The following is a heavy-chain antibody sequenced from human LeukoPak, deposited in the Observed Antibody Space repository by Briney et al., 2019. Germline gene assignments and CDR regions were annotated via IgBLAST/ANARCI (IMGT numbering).Heavy chain of an antibody. D-gene: IGHD1-26*01. V-gene: IGHV4-59*01. Sequence: SETLSLTCTVSGGSISSYYWSWIRQPPGKGLEWIGYIYYSESSNYNPSLKSRVTISVDTSKNQFSLKLSSVTAADTAVYYCARISGSYFDYWGQGTLVTVSS. CDR2: IYYSESS. J-gene: IGHJ4*02. CDR3: ARISGSYFDY. CDR1: GGSISSYY.